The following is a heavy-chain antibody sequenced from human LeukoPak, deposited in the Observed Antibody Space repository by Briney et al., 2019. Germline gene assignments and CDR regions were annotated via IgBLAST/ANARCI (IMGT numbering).Heavy chain of an antibody. D-gene: IGHD1-26*01. CDR2: ISPYTTKT. CDR3: AREGGVGPTAPPDYYSYQMDV. CDR1: GGTFISYG. J-gene: IGHJ6*03. V-gene: IGHV1-18*01. Sequence: ASVKVSCKASGGTFISYGITWVRQAPGQGIEWMGWISPYTTKTNYAQSLQGRVTITTDTSTSTAYMELRSLRSDDTAVYYCAREGGVGPTAPPDYYSYQMDVWGKGTTVTASS.